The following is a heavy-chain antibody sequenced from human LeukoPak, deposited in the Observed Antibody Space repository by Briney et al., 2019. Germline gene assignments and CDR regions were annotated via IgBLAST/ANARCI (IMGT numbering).Heavy chain of an antibody. CDR3: ARDFYCSSTSWYRGETDY. Sequence: GGSLRLSCAASGFTFSSYSVNWVRQAPGKGLERVSSISSSSSYIYYADSVKGRFTISRDNAKNSLYLQMNSLRAEDTAVYYCARDFYCSSTSWYRGETDYWGQGTLVTVSS. D-gene: IGHD2-2*01. J-gene: IGHJ4*02. CDR1: GFTFSSYS. CDR2: ISSSSSYI. V-gene: IGHV3-21*01.